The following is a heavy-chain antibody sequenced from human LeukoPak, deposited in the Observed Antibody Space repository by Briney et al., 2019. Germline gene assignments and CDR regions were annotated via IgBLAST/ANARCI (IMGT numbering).Heavy chain of an antibody. V-gene: IGHV3-48*03. Sequence: GKSLRLSCAASAFTFSTYAMHWVRQTPGKGLVWVSYISSSGSSTYYADSVKGRFTISRDNAKSSLCLQMDSLRAGDTAVYYCAREDGSQLDYWGRGTLVTVSS. D-gene: IGHD1-26*01. CDR1: AFTFSTYA. CDR3: AREDGSQLDY. CDR2: ISSSGSST. J-gene: IGHJ4*02.